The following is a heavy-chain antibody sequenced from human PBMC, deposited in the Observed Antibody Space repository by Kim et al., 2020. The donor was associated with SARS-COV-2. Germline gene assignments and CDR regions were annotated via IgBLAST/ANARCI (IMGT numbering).Heavy chain of an antibody. Sequence: GGSLRLSCAASGFTFSSYAMHWVRQAPGKGLEWVAVISYDGSNKYYADSVKGRFTISRDNSKNTLYLQMNSLRAEDTAVYYCARPLANQDIVVVVAANDAFDNW. CDR2: ISYDGSNK. D-gene: IGHD2-15*01. J-gene: IGHJ3*02. V-gene: IGHV3-30*04. CDR3: ARPLANQDIVVVVAANDAFDN. CDR1: GFTFSSYA.